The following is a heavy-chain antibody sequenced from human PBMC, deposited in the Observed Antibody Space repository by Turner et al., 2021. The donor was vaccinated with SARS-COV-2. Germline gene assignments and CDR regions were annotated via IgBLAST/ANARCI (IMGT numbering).Heavy chain of an antibody. J-gene: IGHJ5*02. V-gene: IGHV4-39*01. CDR1: GGSISSSSSY. D-gene: IGHD3-10*01. CDR3: APSPITMVRGVITFGWFDP. Sequence: QLQLQESGPGLVKPSETLSLTCTVSGGSISSSSSYWGWIRQPPGKGLGWIGSIDYSGSTYYNPSLKSRVTISVDTSKNQFSLKLSSVTAADTAVYYCAPSPITMVRGVITFGWFDPWGQGTLVTVSS. CDR2: IDYSGST.